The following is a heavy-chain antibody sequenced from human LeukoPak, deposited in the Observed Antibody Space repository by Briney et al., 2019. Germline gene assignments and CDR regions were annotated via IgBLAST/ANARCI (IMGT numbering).Heavy chain of an antibody. CDR3: TTARLNYVWGSYRYFDY. V-gene: IGHV3-15*01. D-gene: IGHD3-16*02. Sequence: PGGSLRLSCAASGFTFSNAWMSWVRQAPGKGLEWVGRIKSKTDGGTTDYAAPVKGRFTISRDDSKNTLYLQMNSLKTEDTAVYYCTTARLNYVWGSYRYFDYWGQGTLVTVSS. CDR1: GFTFSNAW. J-gene: IGHJ4*02. CDR2: IKSKTDGGTT.